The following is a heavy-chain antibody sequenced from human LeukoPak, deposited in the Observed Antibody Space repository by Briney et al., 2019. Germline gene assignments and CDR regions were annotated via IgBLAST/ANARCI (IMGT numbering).Heavy chain of an antibody. D-gene: IGHD5-18*01. J-gene: IGHJ4*02. Sequence: GGSLRLSCAASGFTFSSYGMQWVRQAPGKGLDWVAVIPYDGRNKYYADSVKGRFTISRDNSKNTLYLQMNSLRAEDTAVYYCAKSRVNTYGFREFDYWGQGTLVTVSS. CDR3: AKSRVNTYGFREFDY. CDR2: IPYDGRNK. V-gene: IGHV3-30*18. CDR1: GFTFSSYG.